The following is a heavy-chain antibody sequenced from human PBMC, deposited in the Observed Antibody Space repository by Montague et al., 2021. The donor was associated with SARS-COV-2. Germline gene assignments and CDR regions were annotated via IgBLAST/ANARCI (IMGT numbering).Heavy chain of an antibody. J-gene: IGHJ5*02. V-gene: IGHV4-59*13. CDR1: GGSISSYY. CDR2: IFHSGIT. Sequence: SETLSLTCSVSGGSISSYYWSWIRQSPGKGLEWIGYIFHSGITDYNPSLKGRVTMSVDMSKNQFSLQLNSVTAADSAVYYCARTEYNWNDWFDPWGQGTLVTVSS. CDR3: ARTEYNWNDWFDP. D-gene: IGHD1-20*01.